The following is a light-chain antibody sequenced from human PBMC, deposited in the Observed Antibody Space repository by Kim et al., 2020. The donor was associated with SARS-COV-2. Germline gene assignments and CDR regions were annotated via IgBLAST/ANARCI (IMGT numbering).Light chain of an antibody. Sequence: QLVLTQSPSASASLGASVKLTCTLSSGHSSYAIAWHQQHPWKGPRYLMKLNSDGSHSKGDGIPDRFSVSSSGAERYLTISSLQSEDEADYYCQTWASGIPWVFGGGTQLTVL. CDR3: QTWASGIPWV. CDR1: SGHSSYA. V-gene: IGLV4-69*02. CDR2: LNSDGSH. J-gene: IGLJ3*02.